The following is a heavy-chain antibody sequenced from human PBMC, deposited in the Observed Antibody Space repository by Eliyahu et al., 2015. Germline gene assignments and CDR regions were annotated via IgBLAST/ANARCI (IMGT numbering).Heavy chain of an antibody. V-gene: IGHV4-4*09. D-gene: IGHD2-2*01. CDR2: IYPSGSA. J-gene: IGHJ4*02. Sequence: QVQLQESGPGLVKPSETLSLTCTVXGGSXSSYYWSWIRQPPGKGLEWIGYIYPSGSANYHHSLKSRVTISVDTSKNQFSLKLSSVTAADTAVYYCARSTLEGEFLPAAPFDYWGQGTLVTVSS. CDR3: ARSTLEGEFLPAAPFDY. CDR1: GGSXSSYY.